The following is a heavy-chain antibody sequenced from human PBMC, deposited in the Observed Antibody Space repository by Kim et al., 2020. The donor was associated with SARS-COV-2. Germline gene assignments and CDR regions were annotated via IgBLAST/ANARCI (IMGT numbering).Heavy chain of an antibody. V-gene: IGHV2-70*01. Sequence: YSTSLKTRITISKDTSKNQVVLTMTNMDPVDTATYYCARISVSGWYYFDYWGQGTLVTVSS. CDR3: ARISVSGWYYFDY. D-gene: IGHD6-19*01. J-gene: IGHJ4*02.